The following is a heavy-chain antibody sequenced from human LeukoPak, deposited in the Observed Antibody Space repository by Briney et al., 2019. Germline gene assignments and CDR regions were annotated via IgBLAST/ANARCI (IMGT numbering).Heavy chain of an antibody. CDR3: ARERGSGDSYYYYYMDV. CDR2: IIPIFGTA. J-gene: IGHJ6*03. CDR1: GGTFRSYA. Sequence: SVKVSXKASGGTFRSYAISWVRQAPGQGLEWMGRIIPIFGTANYAQKFQGRVTITTDESTSTACMELSSLRSEDTAVYYCARERGSGDSYYYYYMDVWGKGTTVTVSS. D-gene: IGHD3-10*01. V-gene: IGHV1-69*05.